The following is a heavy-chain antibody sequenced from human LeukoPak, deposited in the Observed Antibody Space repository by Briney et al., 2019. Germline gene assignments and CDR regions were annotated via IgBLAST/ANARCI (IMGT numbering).Heavy chain of an antibody. Sequence: PSETLSLTCTVSGGSISSSSYYWGWIRQPPGKGLEWIGSIYYSGSTYYNPSLKSRVTISVDTSKNQFSLKLSSVTAADTAVYYCARSETGTTPDWGQGTLVTVSS. J-gene: IGHJ4*02. CDR3: ARSETGTTPD. CDR1: GGSISSSSYY. CDR2: IYYSGST. D-gene: IGHD1-1*01. V-gene: IGHV4-39*01.